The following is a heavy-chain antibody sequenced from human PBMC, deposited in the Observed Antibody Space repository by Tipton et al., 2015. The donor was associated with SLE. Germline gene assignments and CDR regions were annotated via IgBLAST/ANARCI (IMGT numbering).Heavy chain of an antibody. CDR3: ARLPSSSWYSPLYYYSGIDV. Sequence: VQLVQSGAEVKKPGESLKISCKGAGYSFTSQWIGWVRQMPGKGLEWMGIIYPDDSDTRYSPSFQGQVTISVDKSISTAYLQWSSLKASDTAMYYCARLPSSSWYSPLYYYSGIDVWGQGTTVTVSS. D-gene: IGHD6-13*01. CDR1: GYSFTSQW. CDR2: IYPDDSDT. V-gene: IGHV5-51*03. J-gene: IGHJ6*02.